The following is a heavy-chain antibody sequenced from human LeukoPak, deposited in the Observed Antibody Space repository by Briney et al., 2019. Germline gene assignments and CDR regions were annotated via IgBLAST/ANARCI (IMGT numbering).Heavy chain of an antibody. Sequence: ASVKVSRKASGYTFTSYDINWVRQATGQGLEWMGWMNPNSGNTGYAQKFQGRVTMTRNTSISTAYMELSSLRSEDTAVYYCARGGAPAAADRGDYWGQGTLVTVSS. D-gene: IGHD6-13*01. CDR3: ARGGAPAAADRGDY. J-gene: IGHJ4*02. V-gene: IGHV1-8*01. CDR2: MNPNSGNT. CDR1: GYTFTSYD.